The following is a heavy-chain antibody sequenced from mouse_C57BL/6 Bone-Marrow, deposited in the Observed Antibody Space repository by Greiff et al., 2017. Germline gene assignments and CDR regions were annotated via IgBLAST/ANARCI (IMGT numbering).Heavy chain of an antibody. CDR2: SRNKANDYTT. CDR1: GFTFSDFY. J-gene: IGHJ3*01. V-gene: IGHV7-1*01. D-gene: IGHD2-1*01. CDR3: ARANYGNGFAY. Sequence: EVQLVESGGGLVQSGRSLRLSCATSGFTFSDFYMEWVRQAPGKGLEWIAASRNKANDYTTEYSASVKGRFIVSRDTSQSILYLQMNALRAEDTAIYYCARANYGNGFAYWGQGTLVTVSA.